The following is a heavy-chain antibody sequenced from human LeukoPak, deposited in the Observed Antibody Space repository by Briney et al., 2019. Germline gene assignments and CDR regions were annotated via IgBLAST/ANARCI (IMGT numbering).Heavy chain of an antibody. CDR1: GGSFSGYY. CDR2: INHSGST. CDR3: ARGPPPSPYDIVVVPAAEPYFDY. Sequence: SETLSLTRAVYGGSFSGYYWSWIRQPPGKGLEWIGEINHSGSTNYNPSLKSRVTISVDTSKNQFSLKLSSVTAADTAVYYCARGPPPSPYDIVVVPAAEPYFDYWGQGTLVTVSS. D-gene: IGHD2-2*01. J-gene: IGHJ4*02. V-gene: IGHV4-34*01.